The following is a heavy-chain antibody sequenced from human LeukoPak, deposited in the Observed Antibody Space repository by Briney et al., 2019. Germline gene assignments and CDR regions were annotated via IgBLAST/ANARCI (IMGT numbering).Heavy chain of an antibody. J-gene: IGHJ6*04. CDR1: GGSISSSSYY. CDR2: IYYSGST. Sequence: SETLSLTCTVSGGSISSSSYYWGWIRQPPGKELEWIGSIYYSGSTYYNPSLKSRVTISVDTSKNQFSLKLSSVTAADTAVYYCARQGFGVVQMDVWGKGTTVTVSS. V-gene: IGHV4-39*01. CDR3: ARQGFGVVQMDV. D-gene: IGHD3-3*01.